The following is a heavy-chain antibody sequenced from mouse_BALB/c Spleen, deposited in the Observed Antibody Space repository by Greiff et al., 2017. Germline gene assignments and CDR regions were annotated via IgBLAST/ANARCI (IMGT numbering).Heavy chain of an antibody. CDR1: GYSITSGYY. V-gene: IGHV3-6*02. CDR2: ISYDGSN. J-gene: IGHJ1*01. Sequence: ESGPGLVKPSQSLSLTCSVTGYSITSGYYWNWIRQFPGNKLEWMGYISYDGSNNYNPSLKNRISITRDTSKNQFFLKLNSVTTEDTATYYCARHWYFDVWGAGTTVTVSS. CDR3: ARHWYFDV.